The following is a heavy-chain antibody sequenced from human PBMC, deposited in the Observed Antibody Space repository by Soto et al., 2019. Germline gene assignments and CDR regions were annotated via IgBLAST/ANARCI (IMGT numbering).Heavy chain of an antibody. D-gene: IGHD2-21*01. CDR3: ARSRRIVVVPTGRYGMDV. CDR2: IYYSGST. CDR1: GGSISSSSYY. Sequence: SETLSLTCTVSGGSISSSSYYWGWIRQPPGKGLEWIGSIYYSGSTNYNPSLKSRVTISVDTSKNQFSLKLSSVTAADTAVYYFARSRRIVVVPTGRYGMDVWGQGTTVTVSS. J-gene: IGHJ6*02. V-gene: IGHV4-39*07.